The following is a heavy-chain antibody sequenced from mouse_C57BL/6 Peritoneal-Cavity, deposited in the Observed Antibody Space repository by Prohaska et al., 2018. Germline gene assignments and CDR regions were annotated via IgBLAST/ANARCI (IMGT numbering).Heavy chain of an antibody. J-gene: IGHJ4*01. CDR3: ARDGATVVAKRDYAMDY. Sequence: TEYNEKFKGKATLTSDTSSSTAYMQLSSLTSEYSAIYFCARDGATVVAKRDYAMDYWGQGTSVTVSS. CDR2: T. D-gene: IGHD1-1*01. V-gene: IGHV1-58*01.